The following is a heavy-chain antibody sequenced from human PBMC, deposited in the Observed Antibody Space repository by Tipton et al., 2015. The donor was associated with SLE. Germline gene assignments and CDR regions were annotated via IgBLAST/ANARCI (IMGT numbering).Heavy chain of an antibody. V-gene: IGHV4-34*01. CDR3: ARVGDNNYDV. Sequence: LRLSCAVYGGSFSGYYWTWIRQPPGKGLEWIGEINHSGSTNYNPSLKSRVTISVDTSKNQFSLKLDSVTAADTAVYYCARVGDNNYDVWGQGTTVTVSS. J-gene: IGHJ6*02. CDR2: INHSGST. D-gene: IGHD4-11*01. CDR1: GGSFSGYY.